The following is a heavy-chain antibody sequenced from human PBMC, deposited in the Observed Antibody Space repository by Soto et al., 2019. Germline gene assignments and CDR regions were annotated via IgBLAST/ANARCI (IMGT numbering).Heavy chain of an antibody. V-gene: IGHV3-23*01. J-gene: IGHJ3*02. CDR3: AKDQVVVVAATVAFDI. CDR2: ISGSGGST. D-gene: IGHD2-15*01. Sequence: EVQLLESGGGLVQPGGSLRLSCAASGFTFSSYAMSWVRQAPGKGLEWVSAISGSGGSTYYADSVKGRFTISRDNSKNTLYRQMNSLRAEDTAVYYCAKDQVVVVAATVAFDIWGQGTMVTVSS. CDR1: GFTFSSYA.